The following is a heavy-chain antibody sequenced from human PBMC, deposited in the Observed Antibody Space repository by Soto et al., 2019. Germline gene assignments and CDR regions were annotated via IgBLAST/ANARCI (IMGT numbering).Heavy chain of an antibody. D-gene: IGHD3-9*01. CDR2: IYYSGTT. Sequence: PSETPSLTCTVSGGSISSSSYYWGWIRQPPGKGLEWIGSIYYSGTTYYNPSLKSRVTISVDTSKNQFSLKLSSVTAADTAVYYCARHRGYYDILTGYYTELNFDYWGQGTLVTVSS. CDR1: GGSISSSSYY. CDR3: ARHRGYYDILTGYYTELNFDY. J-gene: IGHJ4*02. V-gene: IGHV4-39*01.